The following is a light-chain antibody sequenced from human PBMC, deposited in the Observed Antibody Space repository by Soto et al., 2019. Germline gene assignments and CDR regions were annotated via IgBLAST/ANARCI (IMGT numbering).Light chain of an antibody. CDR3: QQYHDYRHT. V-gene: IGKV1-5*03. Sequence: DIQMTQSPSTLSASVGDRVTITCRASQSISTWLAWYQQKPGKAPKILIYKASSLESGVPSRFGGSGSGTEFTLTISSLQADDFATYYCQQYHDYRHTFGQGTKLDI. J-gene: IGKJ2*01. CDR1: QSISTW. CDR2: KAS.